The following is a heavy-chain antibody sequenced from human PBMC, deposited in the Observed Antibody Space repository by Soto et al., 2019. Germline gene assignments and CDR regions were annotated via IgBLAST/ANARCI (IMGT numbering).Heavy chain of an antibody. CDR3: AKDRHFGYSYGDDYYYGMDV. J-gene: IGHJ6*02. Sequence: EVQLLESGGGLVQPGGSLRLSCAASGFTFSSYAMSWVRQAPGKGLEWVSAISGSGGSTYYADSVKGRFTISRDNSKNTLYLQRNSLRAEDTAVYYCAKDRHFGYSYGDDYYYGMDVWGQGTTVTVSS. CDR2: ISGSGGST. V-gene: IGHV3-23*01. CDR1: GFTFSSYA. D-gene: IGHD5-18*01.